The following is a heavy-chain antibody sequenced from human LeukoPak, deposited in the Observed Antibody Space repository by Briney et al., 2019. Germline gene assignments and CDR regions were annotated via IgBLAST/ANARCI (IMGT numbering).Heavy chain of an antibody. V-gene: IGHV3-21*01. J-gene: IGHJ4*02. Sequence: GGSLRLSCAASGFTFSSYSMNWVRQAPGKGLEWVSSISSSSSYIYYADSVKGRFTISRDNAKNSLYLQMNSLRAEDTAVYYCAKDRWGGTAFDYWGQGTLVTVSS. CDR1: GFTFSSYS. CDR3: AKDRWGGTAFDY. D-gene: IGHD3-10*01. CDR2: ISSSSSYI.